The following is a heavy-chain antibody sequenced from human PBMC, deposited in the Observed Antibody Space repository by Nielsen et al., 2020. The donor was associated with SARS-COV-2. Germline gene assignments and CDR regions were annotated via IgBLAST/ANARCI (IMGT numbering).Heavy chain of an antibody. V-gene: IGHV4-38-2*02. Sequence: SETLSLTCTVSGSSISSGYYWGWIRQPPGKGLEWIGSIYHSGSTYYNPSLKSRVTISVDTSKNQFSLRLSSVTAADTAVHYCARSYVLTAYYGMDVWGQGTTVTVSS. J-gene: IGHJ6*02. CDR3: ARSYVLTAYYGMDV. CDR1: GSSISSGYY. CDR2: IYHSGST. D-gene: IGHD3-9*01.